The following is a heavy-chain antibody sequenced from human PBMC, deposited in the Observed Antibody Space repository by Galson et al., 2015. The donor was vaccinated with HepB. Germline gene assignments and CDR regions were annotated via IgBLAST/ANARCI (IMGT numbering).Heavy chain of an antibody. V-gene: IGHV4-59*11. CDR2: FFHNGNA. Sequence: TLSLTCNVSGVSICDQYWSWIRQPPGKGLEWIAHFFHNGNANYNPSLGGRVTVSLDTPKQQLYLELKSMTPADTAVYYCASLDASYGEAFDFWGQGTAVTVS. J-gene: IGHJ3*01. CDR1: GVSICDQY. D-gene: IGHD2-2*01. CDR3: ASLDASYGEAFDF.